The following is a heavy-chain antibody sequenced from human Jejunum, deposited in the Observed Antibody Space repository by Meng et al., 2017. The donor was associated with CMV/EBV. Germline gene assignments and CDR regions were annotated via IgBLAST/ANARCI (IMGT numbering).Heavy chain of an antibody. D-gene: IGHD3-10*01. CDR2: IHHSGTT. CDR3: ARDSYHYGSSTYNWFDP. V-gene: IGHV4-59*01. J-gene: IGHJ5*02. CDR1: SIRTYW. Sequence: SIRTYWWSWIRQSPDKGLEWIGYIHHSGTTNHNPSLRSRVIMSVDTSNNQFSLKLTSVTAADTAVYYCARDSYHYGSSTYNWFDPWGEGRLVTVSS.